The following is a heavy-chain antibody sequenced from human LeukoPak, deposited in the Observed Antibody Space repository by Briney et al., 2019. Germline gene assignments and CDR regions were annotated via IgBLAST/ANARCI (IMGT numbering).Heavy chain of an antibody. D-gene: IGHD3-10*01. J-gene: IGHJ4*02. Sequence: GESLKISCKGSGYSFTSYWISWVRQMPGKGLEWMGRIDPSDSYTNYSPSFQGHVTISADKSISTAYLQWSSPKASDTAMYYCARHRGGVYYYGSGSYFDLRLDYWGQGTLVTVSS. CDR2: IDPSDSYT. CDR1: GYSFTSYW. V-gene: IGHV5-10-1*01. CDR3: ARHRGGVYYYGSGSYFDLRLDY.